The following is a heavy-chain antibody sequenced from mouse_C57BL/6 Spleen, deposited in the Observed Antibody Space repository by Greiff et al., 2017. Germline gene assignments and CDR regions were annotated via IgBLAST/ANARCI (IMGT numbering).Heavy chain of an antibody. V-gene: IGHV5-12*01. J-gene: IGHJ4*01. CDR3: ARQGDYEGYYAMEY. CDR2: ISNGGGST. D-gene: IGHD2-4*01. CDR1: GFTFSDYY. Sequence: EVKLVESGGGLVQPGGSLKLSCAASGFTFSDYYMYWVRQTPEKRLEWVAYISNGGGSTYYPDTVKGRFTISRDNAKNTLYLQMSRLKSEDTAMYYCARQGDYEGYYAMEYGGQGTSVTVSS.